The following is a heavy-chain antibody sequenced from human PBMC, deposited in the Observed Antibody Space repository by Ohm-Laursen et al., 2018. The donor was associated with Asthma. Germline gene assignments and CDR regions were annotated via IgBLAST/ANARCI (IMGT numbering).Heavy chain of an antibody. D-gene: IGHD3-22*01. J-gene: IGHJ4*02. CDR2: ISYDGSNK. V-gene: IGHV3-30*18. CDR3: AKDLIGYYDSSGYLDY. CDR1: GFTFSSYG. Sequence: SLRLSCAASGFTFSSYGMHWVRQAPGKGLEWVAVISYDGSNKYYADSVKGRFTISRDNSKNTLYLQMNSLRAEDTAVYYCAKDLIGYYDSSGYLDYWGQGTLVTVSS.